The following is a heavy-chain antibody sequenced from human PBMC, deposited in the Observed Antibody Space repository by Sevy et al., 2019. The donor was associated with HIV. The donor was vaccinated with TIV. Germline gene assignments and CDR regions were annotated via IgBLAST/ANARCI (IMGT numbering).Heavy chain of an antibody. D-gene: IGHD3-22*01. CDR2: IIPILRIA. CDR1: GGTFSSYA. J-gene: IGHJ4*02. CDR3: ARGGNYYDSSGESPTFDY. V-gene: IGHV1-69*04. Sequence: ATVKVSCKASGGTFSSYAISWVRQAPRQGLERMGRIIPILRIANYAQKFQGRVTITADKSTSTAYMELSSLRSEDTAVYYCARGGNYYDSSGESPTFDYWGQGTLVTVSS.